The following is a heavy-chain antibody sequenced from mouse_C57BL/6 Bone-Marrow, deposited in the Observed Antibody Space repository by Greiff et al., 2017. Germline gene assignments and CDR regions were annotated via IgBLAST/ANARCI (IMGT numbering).Heavy chain of an antibody. CDR2: ISDGGSYT. V-gene: IGHV5-4*01. D-gene: IGHD1-1*02. CDR3: ARDSDPYRGIWN. Sequence: EVMLVESGGGLVKPGGSLKLSCAASGFTFSSYAMSWVRQTPEKRLEWVATISDGGSYTYYPDNVKGRFTISRDNAKNNLYLQMSHLKSEDTAMYYCARDSDPYRGIWNWGQGTSVTVSS. J-gene: IGHJ4*01. CDR1: GFTFSSYA.